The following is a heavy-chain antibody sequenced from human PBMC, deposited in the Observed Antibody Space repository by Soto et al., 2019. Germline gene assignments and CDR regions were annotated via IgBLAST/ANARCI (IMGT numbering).Heavy chain of an antibody. CDR3: ARLPYDFWSGSGAFDY. Sequence: PSETLSLTCAVYDGSFSGYYWSWIRQPPGKGLEWIGEINHGGSTNYNPSLRSRVTISIDTSKKQFSLKLSSVTAADTAVYYCARLPYDFWSGSGAFDYWGQGTLVTVSS. D-gene: IGHD3-3*01. J-gene: IGHJ4*02. CDR1: DGSFSGYY. CDR2: INHGGST. V-gene: IGHV4-34*01.